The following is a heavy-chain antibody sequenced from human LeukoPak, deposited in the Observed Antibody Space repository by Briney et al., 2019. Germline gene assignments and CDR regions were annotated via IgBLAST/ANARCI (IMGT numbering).Heavy chain of an antibody. Sequence: PGGSLRLSCSASGFTFSSYAMHWVRQAPGKGLEYVSAISSNGGSTYYADSVKGRFTISRDNAKNSLYLQMNSLRAEDTAAYYCARGGNGMDVWGQGTTVTVSS. CDR2: ISSNGGST. V-gene: IGHV3-64*04. CDR1: GFTFSSYA. J-gene: IGHJ6*02. CDR3: ARGGNGMDV.